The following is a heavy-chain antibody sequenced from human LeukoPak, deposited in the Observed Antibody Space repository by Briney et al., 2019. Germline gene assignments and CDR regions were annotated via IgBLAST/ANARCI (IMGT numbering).Heavy chain of an antibody. CDR2: INQDGSAR. CDR3: ADPPSDF. J-gene: IGHJ4*02. Sequence: PGGSLRLSCTASGFKFNTKWMTWVRQAPGKGLEWVANINQDGSARYHGDSVKGRFTISRDNVKNSLFLEMTSLRPEDTAVYYCADPPSDFWGQGTLVAASS. CDR1: GFKFNTKW. V-gene: IGHV3-7*01.